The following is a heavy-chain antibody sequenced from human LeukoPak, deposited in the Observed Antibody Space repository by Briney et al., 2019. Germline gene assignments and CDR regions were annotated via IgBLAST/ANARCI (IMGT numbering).Heavy chain of an antibody. J-gene: IGHJ3*02. V-gene: IGHV3-30*02. CDR3: AKDSPDIVVVPAAFPDAFDI. CDR1: GFTFSSYG. Sequence: GGSLRLSCAASGFTFSSYGMHWVRQAPGKGLEWVAFIRYDGSNKYYADSVKGRFTISRDNSKNTLYLQMNSLRAEDTAVYYCAKDSPDIVVVPAAFPDAFDIWGHGTMVTVSS. CDR2: IRYDGSNK. D-gene: IGHD2-2*01.